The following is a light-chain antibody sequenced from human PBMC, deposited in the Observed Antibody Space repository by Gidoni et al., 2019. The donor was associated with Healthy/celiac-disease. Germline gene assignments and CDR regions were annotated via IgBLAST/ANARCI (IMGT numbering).Light chain of an antibody. CDR2: DAS. V-gene: IGKV1-33*01. J-gene: IGKJ4*01. Sequence: DLQMTQSPSSLSASVGDRVTITCQASQDISNYLNWYQQKPGKATKLLIYDASNLETGVPTRFSGSGSGTDFTSTISSLQPEDIATYYCQQYDNLPTFGGGTKVEIK. CDR3: QQYDNLPT. CDR1: QDISNY.